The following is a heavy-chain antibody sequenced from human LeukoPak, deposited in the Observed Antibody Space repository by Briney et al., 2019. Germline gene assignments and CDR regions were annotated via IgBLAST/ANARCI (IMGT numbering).Heavy chain of an antibody. CDR3: AGMRITTPTVRTLDY. Sequence: PSETLSLTYTVSGSSMSTYYWTWIRQPPGKGLEWIGFIYYTGSTNYNPSLKSRVTISVDTSKNQFSLKLSSVTAADTAVYYCAGMRITTPTVRTLDYWGQGTLVTVSS. CDR2: IYYTGST. D-gene: IGHD1-14*01. J-gene: IGHJ4*02. V-gene: IGHV4-59*01. CDR1: GSSMSTYY.